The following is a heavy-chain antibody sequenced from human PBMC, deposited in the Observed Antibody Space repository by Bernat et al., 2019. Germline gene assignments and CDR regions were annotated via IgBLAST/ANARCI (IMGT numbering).Heavy chain of an antibody. J-gene: IGHJ4*02. CDR2: ISDSGTNT. CDR1: GFTFSSHA. D-gene: IGHD2-21*01. Sequence: EVQLLESGGGLVQPGGPLRLSCAASGFTFSSHAMSWVRQAPGKGLGWVSTISDSGTNTHYADSVKGRFTISRDNSKNTVHLEMNSLRAEDTAVYYCVRTISAGDCDYWRQGTLFTVYS. CDR3: VRTISAGDCDY. V-gene: IGHV3-23*01.